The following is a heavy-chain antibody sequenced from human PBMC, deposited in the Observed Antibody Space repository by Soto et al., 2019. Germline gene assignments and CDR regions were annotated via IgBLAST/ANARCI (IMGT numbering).Heavy chain of an antibody. V-gene: IGHV6-1*01. D-gene: IGHD5-18*01. CDR2: TYYRSKWYN. Sequence: SQTLSLTCAISGDSVSSNSAAWNWIRQSPSRGLEWLGRTYYRSKWYNDYAVSVKSRITINPDTSKNQFSLQLNSVTPEDTAVYYCARDPGRGAMVIFSGFDYWGQGTLVTVSS. J-gene: IGHJ4*02. CDR1: GDSVSSNSAA. CDR3: ARDPGRGAMVIFSGFDY.